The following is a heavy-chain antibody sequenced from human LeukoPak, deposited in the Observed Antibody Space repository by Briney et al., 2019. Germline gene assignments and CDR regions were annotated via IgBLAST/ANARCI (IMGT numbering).Heavy chain of an antibody. CDR2: IWYGGSNT. D-gene: IGHD3-3*01. J-gene: IGHJ4*02. Sequence: GGSLRLSCAASGFSSSNYGMHWVRQAPGKGLEWVALIWYGGSNTYYADPVKGRFTISRDNSKNTLYLQMNSLRIEDTAVYYCAKERATIFGLVTGIDDWGQGTLVTVSS. V-gene: IGHV3-30*02. CDR1: GFSSSNYG. CDR3: AKERATIFGLVTGIDD.